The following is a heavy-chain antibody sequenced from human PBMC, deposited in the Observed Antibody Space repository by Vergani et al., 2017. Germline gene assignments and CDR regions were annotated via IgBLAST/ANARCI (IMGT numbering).Heavy chain of an antibody. CDR3: ASGLRFLEWLPRY. CDR1: GESFSGYY. Sequence: QVQLQQWGAGLLKPSETLSLTCAVYGESFSGYYWSWIRQPPGKGLEWIGEINHSGSTNYNPSLKSRVTISVDTSKNQFSLTLSSVTAADTAVYYCASGLRFLEWLPRYWGQGTLVTGSS. CDR2: INHSGST. D-gene: IGHD3-3*01. J-gene: IGHJ4*02. V-gene: IGHV4-34*01.